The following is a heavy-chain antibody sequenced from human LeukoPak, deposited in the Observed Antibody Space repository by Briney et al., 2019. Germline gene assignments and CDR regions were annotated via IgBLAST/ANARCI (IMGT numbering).Heavy chain of an antibody. J-gene: IGHJ4*02. V-gene: IGHV3-23*01. D-gene: IGHD5-12*01. Sequence: GGSLRPSCAASGFTFTTNAMSWVRQAPGKGLEWVSAISGRTGATYYADSEKGRFTISGDNSKSTLYLQMDSLRAEDTAVYYCAKCGNSGCHLIDYWGQGTLVTVSS. CDR3: AKCGNSGCHLIDY. CDR1: GFTFTTNA. CDR2: ISGRTGAT.